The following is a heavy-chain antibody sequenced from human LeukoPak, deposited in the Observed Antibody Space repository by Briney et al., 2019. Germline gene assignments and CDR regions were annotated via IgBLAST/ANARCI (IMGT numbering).Heavy chain of an antibody. D-gene: IGHD6-19*01. J-gene: IGHJ4*02. CDR2: ISSSGNYI. Sequence: GGSLRLSCAASGFTFSSYTMNWVRQAPGKGLEWVSCISSSGNYIYYADSVKGRFTISRDNAKNSLYLQMNGLRAEDTAVYYCARDLSGDSSSYWGQGTLVTVSS. V-gene: IGHV3-21*05. CDR3: ARDLSGDSSSY. CDR1: GFTFSSYT.